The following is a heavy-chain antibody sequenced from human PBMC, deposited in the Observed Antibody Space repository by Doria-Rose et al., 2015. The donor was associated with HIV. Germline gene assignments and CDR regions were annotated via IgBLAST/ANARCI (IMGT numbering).Heavy chain of an antibody. Sequence: ESGPVLVKPTETLTLTCTVSGVSLSSPGMGVSWIRQPPGKALEWLANIFSDDGRSYKTSLKSRLTISRATSKSQVVLTMTDMDPVDTATYYCARIKSSRWYHKYYFDFWGQGTLVIVSA. CDR3: ARIKSSRWYHKYYFDF. J-gene: IGHJ4*02. V-gene: IGHV2-26*01. D-gene: IGHD6-13*01. CDR1: GVSLSSPGMG. CDR2: IFSDDGR.